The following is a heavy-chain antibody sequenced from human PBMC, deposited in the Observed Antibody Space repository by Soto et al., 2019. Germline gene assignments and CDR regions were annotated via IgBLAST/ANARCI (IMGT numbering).Heavy chain of an antibody. J-gene: IGHJ5*02. CDR3: ARGNIYWFDP. Sequence: QVQLVQFGAEVKKPGASVNVSCKASGYTFTNYDITWVRQATGQGLEWMGWMNPYSGNTGYAQKFQGRVTMTRNTSLSTAYMELSSLRSEDTAVYHCARGNIYWFDPWGQGTLVTVSS. D-gene: IGHD3-3*02. CDR2: MNPYSGNT. CDR1: GYTFTNYD. V-gene: IGHV1-8*01.